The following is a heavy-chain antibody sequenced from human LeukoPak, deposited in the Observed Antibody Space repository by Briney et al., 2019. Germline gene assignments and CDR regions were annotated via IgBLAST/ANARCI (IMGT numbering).Heavy chain of an antibody. CDR2: ISGSGGST. CDR3: AKPSPEYYDFWSGYNWADYYYGMDV. J-gene: IGHJ6*02. CDR1: GFTFSSYA. D-gene: IGHD3-3*01. Sequence: GGSLRLSCAASGFTFSSYAVSWVRQAPGKGLEWVSAISGSGGSTYYADSVKGRFTISRDNSKNTLYLQMNSLRAEDTAVYYCAKPSPEYYDFWSGYNWADYYYGMDVWGQGTTVTVSS. V-gene: IGHV3-23*01.